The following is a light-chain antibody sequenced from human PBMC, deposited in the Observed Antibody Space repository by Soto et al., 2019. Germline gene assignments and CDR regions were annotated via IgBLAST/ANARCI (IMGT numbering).Light chain of an antibody. CDR2: KAS. CDR3: QQYNSYPL. J-gene: IGKJ1*01. V-gene: IGKV1-5*03. CDR1: QSISSW. Sequence: IQLTQSPSSLCASVGGRVTITCRASQSISSWLAWYQQKPGKAPKLLIYKASSLESGVPSRFSGSGSGTEFTLTISSLQPDDFATYYCQQYNSYPLFGQGTKVDIK.